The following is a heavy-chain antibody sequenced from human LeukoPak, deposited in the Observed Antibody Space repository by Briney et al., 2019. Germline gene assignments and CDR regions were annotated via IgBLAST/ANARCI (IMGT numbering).Heavy chain of an antibody. CDR3: AKERAGYTNPYYFDY. D-gene: IGHD3-16*02. CDR1: GFSVSSFG. V-gene: IGHV3-23*01. CDR2: ISLNGETT. Sequence: GGSLRLSCAVSGFSVSSFGMSWVRQAPGKGLEWISAISLNGETTWYADSVKGRFTISRDNSKNTLYLQLTSLRAEDTAVYYCAKERAGYTNPYYFDYWGQGTLVTVSS. J-gene: IGHJ4*02.